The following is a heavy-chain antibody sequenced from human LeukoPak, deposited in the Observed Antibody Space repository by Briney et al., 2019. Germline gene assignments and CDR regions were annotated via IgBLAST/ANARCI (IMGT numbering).Heavy chain of an antibody. CDR3: VVAVQAAAIPAFDC. V-gene: IGHV1-2*02. J-gene: IGHJ4*02. Sequence: ASVKVSCKASGYTFTSYDINWVRQATGQGLECVGWINPSNGGTRSAQKFQGRVTMTRDTSISTVYMELSTLTSDDAAFYYCVVAVQAAAIPAFDCWGQGTRVTVSP. D-gene: IGHD3-22*01. CDR2: INPSNGGT. CDR1: GYTFTSYD.